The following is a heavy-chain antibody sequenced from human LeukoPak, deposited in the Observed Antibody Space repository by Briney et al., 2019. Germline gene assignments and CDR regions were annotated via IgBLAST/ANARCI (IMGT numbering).Heavy chain of an antibody. CDR3: AKAPYGGNSTLGVGIDY. V-gene: IGHV3-9*01. Sequence: PGGSLRLSCAASGFTFDDYAMHWVRQAPGKGLEWVSGISWNSGSIGYADSVKGRFTISRDNAKNSLYLQMNSLRAEDTALYYCAKAPYGGNSTLGVGIDYWGQGTLVTVSS. J-gene: IGHJ4*02. CDR2: ISWNSGSI. CDR1: GFTFDDYA. D-gene: IGHD4-23*01.